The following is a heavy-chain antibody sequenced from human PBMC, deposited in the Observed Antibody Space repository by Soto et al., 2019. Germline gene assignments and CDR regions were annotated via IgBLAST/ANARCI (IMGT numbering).Heavy chain of an antibody. Sequence: XSVKVSYRASRYSFTKYGCSWLRQTTGQGLEWMGWMDPNSGNTCHAQKFQSRVTMTRDPSITTAYMEPSRLTSEDTAVYYCSRARRATFAPWGQGTKVTVSS. J-gene: IGHJ5*02. CDR3: SRARRATFAP. D-gene: IGHD6-25*01. CDR1: RYSFTKYG. V-gene: IGHV1-8*01. CDR2: MDPNSGNT.